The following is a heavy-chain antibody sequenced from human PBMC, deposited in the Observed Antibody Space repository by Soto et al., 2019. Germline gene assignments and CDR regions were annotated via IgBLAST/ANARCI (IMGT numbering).Heavy chain of an antibody. Sequence: ASVKVSCKASGNTFTGYYIHWVRQAPGQGLEWMGWINPNTGDTNSAQNFQGRVTLTRDTSITTAYMELSRLKSDDTAMYYCARWGSVGPGGYYYGMDVWGQGTAVTVYS. CDR1: GNTFTGYY. J-gene: IGHJ6*02. V-gene: IGHV1-2*02. CDR2: INPNTGDT. CDR3: ARWGSVGPGGYYYGMDV. D-gene: IGHD3-16*01.